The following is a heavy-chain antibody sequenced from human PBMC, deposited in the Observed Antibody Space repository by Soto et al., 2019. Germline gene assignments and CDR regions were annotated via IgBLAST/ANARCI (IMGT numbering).Heavy chain of an antibody. V-gene: IGHV1-8*02. CDR3: ARATSDTTLVDFYYYGMDV. D-gene: IGHD5-18*01. Sequence: ASVKVSCKASGYTFTGYYIHWVRQAAGQGLEWMGWMNPDSGNTGYTQKFQGRVTMTRSTSMTTAYMELSGLRSEDTAVYYCARATSDTTLVDFYYYGMDVWGQGTTVTVSS. CDR1: GYTFTGYY. J-gene: IGHJ6*02. CDR2: MNPDSGNT.